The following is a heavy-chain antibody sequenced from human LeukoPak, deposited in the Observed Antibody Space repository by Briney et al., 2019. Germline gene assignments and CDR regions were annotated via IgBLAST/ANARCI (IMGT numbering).Heavy chain of an antibody. V-gene: IGHV4-4*09. CDR2: IYTSGST. CDR1: GGSISSYY. CDR3: ASSGYSYGTNNYYYYYMDV. J-gene: IGHJ6*03. D-gene: IGHD5-18*01. Sequence: SETLSLTCTVSGGSISSYYWSWIRQPPGKGLEWSGYIYTSGSTNYNPSLKSRVTISVDTSKNQFSMKLSSVTAADTAVYYCASSGYSYGTNNYYYYYMDVWGKGTTVTVSS.